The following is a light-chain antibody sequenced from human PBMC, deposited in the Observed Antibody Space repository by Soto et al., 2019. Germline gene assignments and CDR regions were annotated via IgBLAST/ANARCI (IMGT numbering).Light chain of an antibody. CDR3: QQYYSYPRT. V-gene: IGKV1-8*01. J-gene: IGKJ3*01. CDR2: AAS. Sequence: AIRMTQSPPSLSASTGDRVTITCRASQGISSYLAWYQQKPGKAPKLLIYAASTLQSGVPSRFSGSGSGTDFTLTISCLQSEDFATYYCQQYYSYPRTFGPGTKVDIK. CDR1: QGISSY.